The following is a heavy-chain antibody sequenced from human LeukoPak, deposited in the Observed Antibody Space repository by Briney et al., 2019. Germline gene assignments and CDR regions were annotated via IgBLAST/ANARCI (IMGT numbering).Heavy chain of an antibody. CDR1: GFTFSTYA. CDR2: VTNDGGST. V-gene: IGHV3-23*01. J-gene: IGHJ4*02. CDR3: SKQHYSDLRPSPFPI. Sequence: PGGSLRLSCAASGFTFSTYALSWVRPAPGKGLDGLCTVTNDGGSTYYADPVKGRCTISRDNSKNTVSPQMNSLRVEDPAVFYRSKQHYSDLRPSPFPIWGQGGLLTVS. D-gene: IGHD4-17*01.